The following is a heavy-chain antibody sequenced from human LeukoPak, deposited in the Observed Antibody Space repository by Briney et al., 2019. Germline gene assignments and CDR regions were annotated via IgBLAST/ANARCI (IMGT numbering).Heavy chain of an antibody. CDR1: GFTFDDYA. J-gene: IGHJ3*02. CDR2: ISWNSGSI. CDR3: AKSHGPGPDAFDI. Sequence: SLRLSCAASGFTFDDYAMHWVRHAPGKGLEWVSGISWNSGSIGYADSVKGRFTISRDNAKNTLYLQMNSLRAEDTAVYYCAKSHGPGPDAFDIWGQGTMVTVSS. V-gene: IGHV3-9*01.